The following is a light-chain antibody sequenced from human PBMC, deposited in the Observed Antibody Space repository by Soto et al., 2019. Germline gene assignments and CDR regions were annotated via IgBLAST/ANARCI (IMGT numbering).Light chain of an antibody. CDR3: QQYKNWPRT. CDR2: NAS. CDR1: QSVSSN. Sequence: EIVMTQSPATLSVSPGERATLSCRASQSVSSNLAWYQQKPGPPPRLLFYNASTRATGIPARFSGSGSGTEFTLTISSLQSKDFAVYYCQQYKNWPRTFGQGTKVEIK. V-gene: IGKV3-15*01. J-gene: IGKJ1*01.